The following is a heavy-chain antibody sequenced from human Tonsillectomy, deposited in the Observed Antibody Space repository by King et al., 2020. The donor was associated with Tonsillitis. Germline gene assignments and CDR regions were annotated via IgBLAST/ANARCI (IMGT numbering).Heavy chain of an antibody. J-gene: IGHJ6*02. CDR1: GFTFNSYS. D-gene: IGHD3-16*01. CDR3: TRGFFPQYDYVWGSGGGMDV. Sequence: DVQLVESGGGLVNPGGSLRLSCAASGFTFNSYSMNWVRQAPGKGLAWVSSISSSGNYIYYADSVKGRFTISRDKAKKSLYLQMSSLRAEDTAVYYCTRGFFPQYDYVWGSGGGMDVWGQGTTVTVSS. V-gene: IGHV3-21*01. CDR2: ISSSGNYI.